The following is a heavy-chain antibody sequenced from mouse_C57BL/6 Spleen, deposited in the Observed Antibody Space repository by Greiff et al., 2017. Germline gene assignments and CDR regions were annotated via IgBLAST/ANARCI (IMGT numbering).Heavy chain of an antibody. CDR3: ARDYGSTLYYFDY. Sequence: QVHVKQPGAELVMPGASVKLSCKASGYTFTSYWMHWVKQRPGQGLEWIGEIDPSDSYTNYNQKFKGKSTLTVDKSSSTAYMQLSSLTSEDSAVYYCARDYGSTLYYFDYWGQGTTLTVSS. J-gene: IGHJ2*01. CDR1: GYTFTSYW. CDR2: IDPSDSYT. D-gene: IGHD1-1*01. V-gene: IGHV1-69*01.